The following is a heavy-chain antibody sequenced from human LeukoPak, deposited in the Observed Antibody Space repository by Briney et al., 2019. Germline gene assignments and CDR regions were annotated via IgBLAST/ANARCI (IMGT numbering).Heavy chain of an antibody. CDR2: GYYSGST. CDR3: ARRHNSGWYDY. CDR1: GGSISSSFYY. J-gene: IGHJ4*02. Sequence: SETLSLTCTVSGGSISSSFYYWAWIRRPPGKGLEWIGTGYYSGSTYYNPSLKSRLTISVDTSTNQFSLKLSSVTAADTAVYYCARRHNSGWYDYWGQGTLVTVSS. D-gene: IGHD6-19*01. V-gene: IGHV4-39*01.